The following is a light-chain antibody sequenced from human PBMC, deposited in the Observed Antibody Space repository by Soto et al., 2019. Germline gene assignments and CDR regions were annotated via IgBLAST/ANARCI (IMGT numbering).Light chain of an antibody. CDR1: QSLVHSDGIAY. Sequence: DVGLSQTPLYLPVTLGQPASISCRSNQSLVHSDGIAYFSWFQQRPGRSPRRLIYKVSNRDSGVPARFSGSGSGTDFALKISRVEAEDVGVYYCMQGTHWPFTLGQGTRLEIK. V-gene: IGKV2-30*02. CDR2: KVS. CDR3: MQGTHWPFT. J-gene: IGKJ5*01.